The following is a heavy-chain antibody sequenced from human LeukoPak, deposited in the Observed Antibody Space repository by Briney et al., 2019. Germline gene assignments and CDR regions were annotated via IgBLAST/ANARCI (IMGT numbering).Heavy chain of an antibody. J-gene: IGHJ4*02. D-gene: IGHD2-15*01. CDR1: SGSISSSTYS. CDR3: ARVSHPAYCSGGSCSSFDY. Sequence: PSETLSLTCTVSSGSISSSTYSWGWIRQPPGKGLEWIGSIYYSGSTYHNPSLKSRVTMSEGTSKNQFSLKLSSVTAADTAVYYCARVSHPAYCSGGSCSSFDYWGQGTLVTVSS. V-gene: IGHV4-39*01. CDR2: IYYSGST.